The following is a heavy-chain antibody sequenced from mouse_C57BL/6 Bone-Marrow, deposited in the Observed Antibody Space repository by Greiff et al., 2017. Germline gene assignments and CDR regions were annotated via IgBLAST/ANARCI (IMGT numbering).Heavy chain of an antibody. CDR3: ARHLITTVVAKGYAMDY. CDR1: GFSLTSYG. V-gene: IGHV2-6-1*01. D-gene: IGHD1-1*01. Sequence: ESGPGLVAPSQSLSITCTVSGFSLTSYGVHWVRQPPGKGLEWLVVIWSDGSTTYNSALKSRLSISKDNSKSQVFLKMNSLQTDDTAMYYCARHLITTVVAKGYAMDYWGQGTSVTVSS. CDR2: IWSDGST. J-gene: IGHJ4*01.